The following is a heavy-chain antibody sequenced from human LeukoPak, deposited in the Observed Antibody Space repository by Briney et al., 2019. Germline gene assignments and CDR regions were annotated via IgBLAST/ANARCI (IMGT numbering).Heavy chain of an antibody. J-gene: IGHJ4*02. CDR1: GFTFSSYS. CDR3: ARDDYDILTGTLYY. CDR2: ISSSSSYI. D-gene: IGHD3-9*01. Sequence: GGSLRLSCAASGFTFSSYSMNWVRQAPGKGLEWVSSISSSSSYIYYADSVKGRFTISRENAKNSLYLQMNSLRAEDTAVYYCARDDYDILTGTLYYWGQGTLVTVSS. V-gene: IGHV3-21*01.